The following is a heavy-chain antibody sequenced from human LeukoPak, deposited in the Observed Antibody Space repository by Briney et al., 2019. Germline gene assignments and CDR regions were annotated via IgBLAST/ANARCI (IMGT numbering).Heavy chain of an antibody. CDR2: MYNRGNT. V-gene: IGHV4-59*01. J-gene: IGHJ4*02. CDR3: AATIKRDYGDTNLDY. D-gene: IGHD4-17*01. Sequence: SETLSLTCTVSGGSISSFYWSWIRQPPGKGLEWIGYMYNRGNTNYNPSLKSRVTISEDTSQNQLSLQLRSVTAADTAVYYCAATIKRDYGDTNLDYWGQGALVTVSS. CDR1: GGSISSFY.